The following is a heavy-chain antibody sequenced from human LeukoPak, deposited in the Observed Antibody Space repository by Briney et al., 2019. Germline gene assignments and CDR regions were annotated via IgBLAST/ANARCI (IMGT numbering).Heavy chain of an antibody. CDR3: ARAYQDFMVRGVIFWFDP. Sequence: GGSLRLSCAASGFTFSDYYMSWIRQAPGKGLEWVSHISSSSSYTNYADSVKGRSTISRDNAKNSLYLQMNSLRAEDTAVYYCARAYQDFMVRGVIFWFDPWGQGTLVTVSS. CDR2: ISSSSSYT. D-gene: IGHD3-10*01. CDR1: GFTFSDYY. V-gene: IGHV3-11*06. J-gene: IGHJ5*02.